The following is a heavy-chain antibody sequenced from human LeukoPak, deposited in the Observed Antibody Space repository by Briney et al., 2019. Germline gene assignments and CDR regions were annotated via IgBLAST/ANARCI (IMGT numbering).Heavy chain of an antibody. CDR1: GFTFSDYY. D-gene: IGHD1-26*01. V-gene: IGHV3-69-1*01. CDR2: ISSSSYI. CDR3: ARSGAPDHFDY. Sequence: PGGSLRLSCAASGFTFSDYYMSWIRQAPGKGLEWVSYISSSSYIYYADSVKGRFTISRDNDKNSLYLQMNSLRAEDTAVYYCARSGAPDHFDYWGQGTLVTVSS. J-gene: IGHJ4*02.